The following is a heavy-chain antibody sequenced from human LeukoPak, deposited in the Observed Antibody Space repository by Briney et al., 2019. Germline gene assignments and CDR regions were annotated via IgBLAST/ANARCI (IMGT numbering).Heavy chain of an antibody. CDR1: GFSFTSHW. CDR2: IYPGDSDT. D-gene: IGHD5-18*01. V-gene: IGHV5-51*01. Sequence: GESLKISCKGSGFSFTSHWIGWVRQMPGKGLEWMGIIYPGDSDTRCSPSFQGQVTISADTSINTAYLQWSRLEASDTAIYYCTRRPVDTAIQGLDCWGQGTLVTVSS. CDR3: TRRPVDTAIQGLDC. J-gene: IGHJ4*02.